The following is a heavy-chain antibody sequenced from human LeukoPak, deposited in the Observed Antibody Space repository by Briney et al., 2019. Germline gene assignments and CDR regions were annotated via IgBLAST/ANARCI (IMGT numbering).Heavy chain of an antibody. V-gene: IGHV1-3*01. CDR2: INAGNGNT. CDR1: GYTFTSYA. D-gene: IGHD3-22*01. CDR3: ARDHYYDSSGAVAFDI. J-gene: IGHJ3*02. Sequence: ASVKVSCKASGYTFTSYALHWVRQAPGQRLEWMGWINAGNGNTKYSQKFQGRVTITRDTSASTAYVELSSLRSEDAAVYYCARDHYYDSSGAVAFDIWGQGTMVTVSS.